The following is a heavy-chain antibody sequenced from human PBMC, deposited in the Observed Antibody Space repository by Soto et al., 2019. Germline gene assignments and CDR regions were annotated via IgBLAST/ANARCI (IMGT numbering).Heavy chain of an antibody. CDR2: IKQDGSEK. Sequence: GGSLRLSCAAFGFPFSRYWMSWVRQAPGKGLEWVANIKQDGSEKSYVDSVKGRFSISRDNAKNSLYLQMNSLRVEDTAVYFCGRDLPSISGRPGGWFDPWGQGTLVTVS. CDR1: GFPFSRYW. J-gene: IGHJ5*02. D-gene: IGHD6-6*01. CDR3: GRDLPSISGRPGGWFDP. V-gene: IGHV3-7*01.